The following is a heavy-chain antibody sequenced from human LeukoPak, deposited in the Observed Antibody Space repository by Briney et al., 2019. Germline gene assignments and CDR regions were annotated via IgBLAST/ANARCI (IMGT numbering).Heavy chain of an antibody. Sequence: GESLKISCKGSEYSFATYWIGWVRKMPGQGLKWMGIIFPGDSDTRYSPSFQGQVTISADKSISTAFLQWSSLKASDTAIYYCASEYCSGGNCYFDYWGLGTLVTVSS. J-gene: IGHJ4*02. CDR2: IFPGDSDT. CDR3: ASEYCSGGNCYFDY. CDR1: EYSFATYW. D-gene: IGHD2-15*01. V-gene: IGHV5-51*01.